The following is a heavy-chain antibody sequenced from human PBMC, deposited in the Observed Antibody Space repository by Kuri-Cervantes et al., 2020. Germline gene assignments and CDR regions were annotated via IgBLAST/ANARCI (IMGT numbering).Heavy chain of an antibody. V-gene: IGHV6-1*01. CDR3: ARWRNWFDP. CDR1: GDSVSSGTTA. Sequence: LRLSCAISGDSVSSGTTAWNWIRQSPSRGLEWLGRIYYRSKWYNDYAVSVRSRISINPDTSKNQFSLQLSSVTPEDTAVYYCARWRNWFDPWGQGTLVTVSS. D-gene: IGHD5-12*01. CDR2: IYYRSKWYN. J-gene: IGHJ5*02.